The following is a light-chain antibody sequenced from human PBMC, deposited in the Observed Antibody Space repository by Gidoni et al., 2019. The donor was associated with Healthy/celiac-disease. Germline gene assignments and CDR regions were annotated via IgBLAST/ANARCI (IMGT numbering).Light chain of an antibody. CDR3: QQSYSTPQN. V-gene: IGKV1-39*01. CDR1: QSISSY. CDR2: AAS. J-gene: IGKJ4*01. Sequence: DIQMTQSPSSLSASVGDRVTITCRASQSISSYLNWYQQKPGKAPKLLIYAASSLQSGVPSRFSGSGSGTDFTLTISSLQPEDFATYYCQQSYSTPQNFGGXTKVEIK.